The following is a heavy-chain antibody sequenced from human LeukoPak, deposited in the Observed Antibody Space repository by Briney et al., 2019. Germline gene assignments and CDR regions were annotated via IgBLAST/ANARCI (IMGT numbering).Heavy chain of an antibody. V-gene: IGHV3-30-3*01. D-gene: IGHD6-13*01. CDR3: AREREGYGSSWFLPVFDY. CDR2: ISYDGSNK. J-gene: IGHJ4*02. CDR1: GFTFSSYA. Sequence: PGGSLRLSCAASGFTFSSYAMHWVRQAPGKGLEWVAVISYDGSNKYYADSMKGRFTISRDNSKNTVYLQMNSLRAEDTAVYYCAREREGYGSSWFLPVFDYWGQGTLVTVSS.